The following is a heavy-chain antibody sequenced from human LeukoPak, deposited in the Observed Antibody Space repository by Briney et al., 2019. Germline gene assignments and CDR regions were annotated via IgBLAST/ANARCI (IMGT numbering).Heavy chain of an antibody. J-gene: IGHJ4*02. CDR1: GFTFDDYA. D-gene: IGHD3-3*01. Sequence: GGSLRLSCAASGFTFDDYAMHWVRQAPGKGLEWVSGISWNSGSIGYADSVKGRFTISRDNAKNSLYLQMNSLRAEDMALYYCAKADLGDFWGGVDYWGQGTLVTVSS. CDR2: ISWNSGSI. CDR3: AKADLGDFWGGVDY. V-gene: IGHV3-9*03.